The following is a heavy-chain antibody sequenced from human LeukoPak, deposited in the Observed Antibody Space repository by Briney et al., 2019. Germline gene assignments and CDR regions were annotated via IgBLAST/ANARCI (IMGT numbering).Heavy chain of an antibody. CDR3: ARPSRPYRSSEYFQH. CDR2: ISSSGSTI. Sequence: GGSLRLSCAASGFTFSNAWMNWVRQVPGKGLEWISYISSSGSTIYFADSVKGRFTISRDNAKNSLYLQMNSLRAEDTAVYYCARPSRPYRSSEYFQHWGQGTLVIVSS. J-gene: IGHJ1*01. D-gene: IGHD6-13*01. V-gene: IGHV3-48*04. CDR1: GFTFSNAW.